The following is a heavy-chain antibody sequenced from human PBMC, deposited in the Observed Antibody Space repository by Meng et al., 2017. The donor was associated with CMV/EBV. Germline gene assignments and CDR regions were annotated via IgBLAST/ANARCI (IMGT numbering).Heavy chain of an antibody. D-gene: IGHD3-9*01. J-gene: IGHJ6*02. CDR2: IYYSGST. Sequence: SETLSLTCTVSGGSISSYYWSWIRQPPGKGLEWIGYIYYSGSTNYNPSLKSRVTISVDTSTNQSSLKLSNVTAAETAVYYCARERVHYYDILTGWLGYYGMDVWGQGTTVTVSS. CDR3: ARERVHYYDILTGWLGYYGMDV. V-gene: IGHV4-59*01. CDR1: GGSISSYY.